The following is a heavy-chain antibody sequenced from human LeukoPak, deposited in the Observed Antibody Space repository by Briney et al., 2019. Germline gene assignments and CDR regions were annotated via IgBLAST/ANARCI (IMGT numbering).Heavy chain of an antibody. J-gene: IGHJ4*02. CDR2: INPSGDST. CDR1: RYTLTELS. D-gene: IGHD3-10*01. Sequence: GASVKVSCKVSRYTLTELSMHWVRQAPGQGPEWMGIINPSGDSTSYAQKFQGRVTMTRDMSTSTVYMELSSLRSEDTAVYYCARGLYYYGSGNWGQGTLVTVSS. CDR3: ARGLYYYGSGN. V-gene: IGHV1-46*01.